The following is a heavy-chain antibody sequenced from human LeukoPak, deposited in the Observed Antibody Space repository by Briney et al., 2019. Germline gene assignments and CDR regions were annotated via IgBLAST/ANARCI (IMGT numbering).Heavy chain of an antibody. Sequence: PGGSLRHSCAASGFIFTGYFMSWVRQAPGKGLEWVASIKHDGSEKYYVDSVRGRFTISRDNTKNLLYLRMSSLRAEDTAVYYCATDRGWRTSGYYLYYFEYWGQGTLVTFSS. CDR2: IKHDGSEK. J-gene: IGHJ4*02. CDR1: GFIFTGYF. CDR3: ATDRGWRTSGYYLYYFEY. V-gene: IGHV3-7*01. D-gene: IGHD3-3*01.